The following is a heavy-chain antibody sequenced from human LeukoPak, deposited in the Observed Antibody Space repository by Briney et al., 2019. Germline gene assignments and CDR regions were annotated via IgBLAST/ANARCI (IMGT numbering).Heavy chain of an antibody. CDR3: SRLPDP. CDR2: IYHSGST. CDR1: GISISSSNSY. J-gene: IGHJ5*02. Sequence: SETLSLTCAVYGISISSSNSYWGWIRQPPGKGLEWIGEIYHSGSTNYNPSLKSRVTISVDKSKNQFSLKLSSVTAADTAVYYCSRLPDPWGQGTLVTVSS. V-gene: IGHV4-39*07.